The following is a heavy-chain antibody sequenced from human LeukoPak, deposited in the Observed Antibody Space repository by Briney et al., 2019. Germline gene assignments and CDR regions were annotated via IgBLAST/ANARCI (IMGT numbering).Heavy chain of an antibody. J-gene: IGHJ6*03. CDR2: IYYSGST. CDR3: ARARGGGEVPKGGSTSDYYYYYYMDV. V-gene: IGHV4-59*01. Sequence: SETLSLTCTVSGGSISSYYWSWIRQPPGKGLEWIGYIYYSGSTNYNPSLKSRVTISVDTSKNQFSLKLSSVTAADTAVYYLARARGGGEVPKGGSTSDYYYYYYMDVWGKGTTVTVSS. D-gene: IGHD2-2*01. CDR1: GGSISSYY.